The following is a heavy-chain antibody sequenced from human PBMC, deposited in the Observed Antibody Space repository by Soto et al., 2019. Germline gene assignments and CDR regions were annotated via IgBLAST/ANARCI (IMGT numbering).Heavy chain of an antibody. V-gene: IGHV3-30*18. CDR3: AKDSAYCAGDCYPQLSY. J-gene: IGHJ4*02. CDR2: ISYDGSYK. CDR1: GFTFSNYG. Sequence: ESGGGVVQPGRSLRLSCAASGFTFSNYGMHWVRQAPGKGLEWVAVISYDGSYKYYADSVKGRFTISRDNSDNTLYLQMSSLRADDTAVFYCAKDSAYCAGDCYPQLSYWGQGTLVTVSS. D-gene: IGHD2-21*02.